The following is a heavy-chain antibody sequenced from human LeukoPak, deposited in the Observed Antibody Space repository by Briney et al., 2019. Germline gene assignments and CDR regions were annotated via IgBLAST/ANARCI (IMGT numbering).Heavy chain of an antibody. D-gene: IGHD6-13*01. CDR2: MSGDATST. V-gene: IGHV3-23*01. Sequence: GGSLRLSCAASGFTFSSFAMNWVRQAPGKGLEWVSAMSGDATSTYYADSVKGRFTISRDNSKNTLYLQMNSLRAEDTAVYYCAKRTSGSSWYSSDYWGQGTLVTVSS. J-gene: IGHJ4*02. CDR3: AKRTSGSSWYSSDY. CDR1: GFTFSSFA.